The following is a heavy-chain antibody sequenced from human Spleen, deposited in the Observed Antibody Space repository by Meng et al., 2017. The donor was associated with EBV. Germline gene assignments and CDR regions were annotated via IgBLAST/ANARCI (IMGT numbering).Heavy chain of an antibody. J-gene: IGHJ4*02. CDR1: GFSISTSEVG. CDR3: AHSDYSSRIFDY. V-gene: IGHV2-5*02. CDR2: IYWDDDK. D-gene: IGHD6-13*01. Sequence: QITSKQSGPTLVKPTQTLSLTCTFSGFSISTSEVGVGWIRQPPGKALEWLAIIYWDDDKRYSQALKSRLTITKDTSKYQVVLTMTNMDPVDTATSYCAHSDYSSRIFDYWGQGTLVTVSS.